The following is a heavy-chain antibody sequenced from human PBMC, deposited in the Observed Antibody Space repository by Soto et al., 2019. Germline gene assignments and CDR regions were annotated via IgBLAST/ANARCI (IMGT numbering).Heavy chain of an antibody. Sequence: QIQLLQSGAEVKKPGASVKVTCKASGYTFRNFGISWVRQAPGQGLEWMGWISAYNANANYAQKFQGRLTMTADTSTSTAYMVLRSRRSDDTAVYYCARENSYFDYWGQGTLVTVSS. CDR1: GYTFRNFG. V-gene: IGHV1-18*01. CDR2: ISAYNANA. J-gene: IGHJ4*02. CDR3: ARENSYFDY.